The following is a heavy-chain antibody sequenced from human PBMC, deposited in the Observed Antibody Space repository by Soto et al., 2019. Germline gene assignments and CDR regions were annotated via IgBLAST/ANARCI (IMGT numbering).Heavy chain of an antibody. CDR1: GYTFTSYG. D-gene: IGHD2-15*01. J-gene: IGHJ4*02. V-gene: IGHV1-18*01. CDR3: ARDLGGWPEY. CDR2: ISAYNGNT. Sequence: ASVKVSCKASGYTFTSYGISWVRQAPGQGLEWMGWISAYNGNTNYAQKFQGRVTITRDTSASTAYMELSSLRSEDTAVYYCARDLGGWPEYWGQGTLVTVSS.